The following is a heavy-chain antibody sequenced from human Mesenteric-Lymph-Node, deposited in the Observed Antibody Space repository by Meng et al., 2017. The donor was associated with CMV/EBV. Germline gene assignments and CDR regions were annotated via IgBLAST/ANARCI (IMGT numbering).Heavy chain of an antibody. CDR2: IRHDGSNR. CDR3: AKDPGYCSSGSCYTFHS. Sequence: GGSLRLSCAASGFSFSSYGMHWVRQAPGKGLQWVAFIRHDGSNRFYADSVKGRFTISRDNSKNTLYLQMNSLTTEDTALYYCAKDPGYCSSGSCYTFHSWGQGTLVTVSS. D-gene: IGHD2-15*01. CDR1: GFSFSSYG. J-gene: IGHJ4*02. V-gene: IGHV3-30*02.